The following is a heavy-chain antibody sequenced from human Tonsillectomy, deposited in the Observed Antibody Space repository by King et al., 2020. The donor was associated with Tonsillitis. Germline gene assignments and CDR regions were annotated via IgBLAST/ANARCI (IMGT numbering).Heavy chain of an antibody. V-gene: IGHV3-7*03. D-gene: IGHD3-22*01. CDR1: GFTFSSYW. CDR3: AREQTYFYVTSGYYDSFDI. J-gene: IGHJ3*02. Sequence: VQLVESGGGLVQPGGSLRLSCAASGFTFSSYWMNWVRQAPGKGLEWVANIKEDGSVKYYVDSVKGRFTISRDNAKSSLYLQMNSLRAEDTAVYYCAREQTYFYVTSGYYDSFDIWGQGTMVTVSS. CDR2: IKEDGSVK.